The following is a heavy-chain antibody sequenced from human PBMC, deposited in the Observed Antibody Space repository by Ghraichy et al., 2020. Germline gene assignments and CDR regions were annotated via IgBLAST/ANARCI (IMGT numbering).Heavy chain of an antibody. CDR2: ISWNSDSI. CDR1: GFTFDDYA. Sequence: GGSLRLSCAASGFTFDDYAMHWVRQAPGKGLEWVSGISWNSDSIGYADSVKGRFTISRDNARNSLYLQMNSLKTEDTALYYCAKDITRALWLYSFNYWGQGTLVTVSS. V-gene: IGHV3-9*01. D-gene: IGHD3-16*01. CDR3: AKDITRALWLYSFNY. J-gene: IGHJ4*02.